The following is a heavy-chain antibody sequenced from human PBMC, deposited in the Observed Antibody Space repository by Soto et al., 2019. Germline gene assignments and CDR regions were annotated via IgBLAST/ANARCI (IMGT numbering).Heavy chain of an antibody. J-gene: IGHJ6*02. D-gene: IGHD3-16*01. CDR2: ISYDGRNK. CDR3: AKDLGSGVLGGLVVKYYYNGMDV. V-gene: IGHV3-30*18. Sequence: QVQLVESGGGVVQPGRSLRLSCAASGFTFSSYAMHWVRQAPGKGLEWVAVISYDGRNKYYADSVKGRFTISRDNFKNTLYQQMNSLRAEDRAVYYCAKDLGSGVLGGLVVKYYYNGMDVWGQGTTVTVSS. CDR1: GFTFSSYA.